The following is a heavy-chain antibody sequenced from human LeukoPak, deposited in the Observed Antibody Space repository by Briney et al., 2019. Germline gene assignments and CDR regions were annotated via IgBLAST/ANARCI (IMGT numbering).Heavy chain of an antibody. CDR3: ARDHPAVGGSTGYFQH. D-gene: IGHD6-19*01. J-gene: IGHJ1*01. CDR2: ITGSSAST. V-gene: IGHV3-23*01. CDR1: GFTFSSYA. Sequence: GGSLRLSCAASGFTFSSYAMSWVRQAPGKGLEWVSSITGSSASTYYADSVKGRFTISRDNSKNTLYLQMNSLRAEDTAVYYCARDHPAVGGSTGYFQHWGQGTLVTVSS.